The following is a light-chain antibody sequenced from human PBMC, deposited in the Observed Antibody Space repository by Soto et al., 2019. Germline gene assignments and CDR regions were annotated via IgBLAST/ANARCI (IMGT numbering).Light chain of an antibody. CDR2: GDN. Sequence: QSVLTQPPSASGTPGQRVTISCSGSSSNIGSNYVYWYQQPPGKAPKLLIYGDNNRPSGVPDRFSGSKSGTSASLAITGLQAEDEADYYCHSYDSSLSGSVFGGGTKLTVL. CDR1: SSNIGSNY. CDR3: HSYDSSLSGSV. J-gene: IGLJ3*02. V-gene: IGLV1-40*01.